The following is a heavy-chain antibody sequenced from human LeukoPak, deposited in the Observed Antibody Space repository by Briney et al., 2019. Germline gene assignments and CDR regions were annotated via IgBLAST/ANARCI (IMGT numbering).Heavy chain of an antibody. D-gene: IGHD4-23*01. Sequence: SETLSLTCTVSGGSISSYYWSWIRQPAGKGLEWIGRIYTSGSTNYNPSLKSRVTMSVDTSKDQFSLKLSSVTAADTAVYYCARDQAVTRFWAFDIWGQGTMVTVSS. CDR2: IYTSGST. V-gene: IGHV4-4*07. CDR1: GGSISSYY. CDR3: ARDQAVTRFWAFDI. J-gene: IGHJ3*02.